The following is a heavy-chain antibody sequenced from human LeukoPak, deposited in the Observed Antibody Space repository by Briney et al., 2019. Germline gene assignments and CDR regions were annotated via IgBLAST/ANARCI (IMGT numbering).Heavy chain of an antibody. CDR2: MNPNSGNT. V-gene: IGHV1-8*02. Sequence: GASVKVSCKASGYTFTSYDINWVRQATGQGLEWMGWMNPNSGNTGYAQKFQGRVTMTRNTSISTAYMELSSLRSEDTAVYYCARVGVWYYGSGSYYNLASLYYYYYYMDVWGKGTTVTISS. CDR1: GYTFTSYD. D-gene: IGHD3-10*01. J-gene: IGHJ6*03. CDR3: ARVGVWYYGSGSYYNLASLYYYYYYMDV.